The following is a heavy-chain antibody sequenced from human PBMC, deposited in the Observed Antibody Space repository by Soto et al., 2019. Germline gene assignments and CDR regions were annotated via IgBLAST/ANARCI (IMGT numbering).Heavy chain of an antibody. D-gene: IGHD6-19*01. Sequence: QGHLVQSGAEVKRPGASVRVSCESSGYMFTSYFIPWVRQAPGQGLEWVGVINPSDGTTTYAQKFQARITMPRGTSTNTVYMELSSMRTEDTAVYYCARDKDSSASPRAEFDCWGTGTLITVSS. J-gene: IGHJ4*02. CDR1: GYMFTSYF. CDR2: INPSDGTT. V-gene: IGHV1-46*01. CDR3: ARDKDSSASPRAEFDC.